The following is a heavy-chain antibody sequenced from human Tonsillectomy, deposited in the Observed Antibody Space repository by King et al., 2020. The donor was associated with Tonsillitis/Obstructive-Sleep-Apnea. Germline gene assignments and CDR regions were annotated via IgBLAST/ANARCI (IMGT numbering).Heavy chain of an antibody. CDR2: ISWNSGSI. CDR1: GFAFDDYA. Sequence: VQLVESGGGLVQPGRSLRLSCAASGFAFDDYAMHWVRQAPGKGLEWVSGISWNSGSIGYADSVKGRFTISRDNAKNSLYLQMNSLRAEDTAFYYCAKDMIPRSLAYYMDVWGKGTTVTVSS. V-gene: IGHV3-9*01. J-gene: IGHJ6*03. D-gene: IGHD2-21*01. CDR3: AKDMIPRSLAYYMDV.